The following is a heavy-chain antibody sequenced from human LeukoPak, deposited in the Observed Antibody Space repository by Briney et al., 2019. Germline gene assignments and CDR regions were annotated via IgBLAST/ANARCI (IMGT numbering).Heavy chain of an antibody. CDR1: GYTFTGYY. Sequence: ASVKVSFKASGYTFTGYYMHWVRQAPGQGLEWMGWINPNSGGTNYAQKFQGRVTMTRDTSISTAYMELSRLRSDDTAVYYCARVGDIVVVPAAISYWGQGTLVTVSS. CDR2: INPNSGGT. V-gene: IGHV1-2*02. D-gene: IGHD2-2*02. CDR3: ARVGDIVVVPAAISY. J-gene: IGHJ4*02.